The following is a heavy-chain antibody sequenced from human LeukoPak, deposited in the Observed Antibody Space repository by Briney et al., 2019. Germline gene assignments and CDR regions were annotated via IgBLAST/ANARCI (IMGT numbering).Heavy chain of an antibody. Sequence: GGSLRLSCAASGFTFGAHAMHWVRQAPGKGLEWVAVISHDGRNKYNAASVEGRFPISRDKSKSTLYLQMNSLRIEDTAVYYCARAADSSGWYYFDSWGQGTLAIVSS. CDR3: ARAADSSGWYYFDS. CDR2: ISHDGRNK. D-gene: IGHD3-22*01. J-gene: IGHJ4*02. V-gene: IGHV3-30*01. CDR1: GFTFGAHA.